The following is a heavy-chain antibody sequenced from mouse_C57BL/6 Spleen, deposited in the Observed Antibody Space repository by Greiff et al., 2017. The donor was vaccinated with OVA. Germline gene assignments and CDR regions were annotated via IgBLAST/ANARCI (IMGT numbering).Heavy chain of an antibody. J-gene: IGHJ4*01. CDR3: ARGGSGRRAMDY. CDR2: INPNNGGT. D-gene: IGHD3-2*02. Sequence: VQLQQSGPELVKPGASVKISCKASGYTFTDYYMNWVKQSHGKSLEWIGDINPNNGGTSYNQKFKGKATLTVDKSSSTAYMELRSLTSEDSAVYYCARGGSGRRAMDYWGQGTSVTVSS. CDR1: GYTFTDYY. V-gene: IGHV1-26*01.